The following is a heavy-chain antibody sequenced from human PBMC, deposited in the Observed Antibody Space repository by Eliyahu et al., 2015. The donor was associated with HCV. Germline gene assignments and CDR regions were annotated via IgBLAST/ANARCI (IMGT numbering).Heavy chain of an antibody. CDR3: ARGDGDYLWYFDL. V-gene: IGHV4-34*01. CDR2: INHSGST. J-gene: IGHJ2*01. D-gene: IGHD4-17*01. CDR1: GGSFSGYY. Sequence: QVQLQQWGAGLLKPSETLSLTCAVYGGSFSGYYWSWIRQPPGKRLEWIGEINHSGSTNYNPSLKSRVTISVDTSKNQFSLKLSSVTAADTAVYYCARGDGDYLWYFDLWGRGTLVTVSS.